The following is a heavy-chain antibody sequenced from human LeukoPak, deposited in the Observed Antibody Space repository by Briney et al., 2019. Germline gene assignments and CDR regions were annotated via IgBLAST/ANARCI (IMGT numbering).Heavy chain of an antibody. CDR3: ATTTEYYYGSELYYYYMDV. D-gene: IGHD3-10*01. CDR1: GGSISSYY. V-gene: IGHV4-59*01. Sequence: NPSETLSLTCTVSGGSISSYYWSWIRQPPGKGLEWIGYIYYSGSTNYNPSLKSRVTISVDTSKNQFSLKLSSVTAADTAVYYCATTTEYYYGSELYYYYMDVWGKGTTVTVSS. CDR2: IYYSGST. J-gene: IGHJ6*03.